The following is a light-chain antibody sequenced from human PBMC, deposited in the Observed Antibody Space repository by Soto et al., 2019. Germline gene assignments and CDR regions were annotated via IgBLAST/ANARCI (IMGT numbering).Light chain of an antibody. V-gene: IGLV8-61*01. CDR1: SGSVLTSYY. CDR3: ALYVGTGTVL. CDR2: STN. J-gene: IGLJ3*02. Sequence: QAVVSQEPSFAVSPGGTVTLTCGLTSGSVLTSYYPTWYKHPPGHAPRTLIYSTNIRSSGVPDRFSGSILVHKAALTLTGAQADDESDYYCALYVGTGTVLFGGGTKLTVL.